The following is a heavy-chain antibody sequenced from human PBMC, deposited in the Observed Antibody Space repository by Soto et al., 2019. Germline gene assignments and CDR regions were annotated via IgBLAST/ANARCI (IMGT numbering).Heavy chain of an antibody. D-gene: IGHD2-8*02. V-gene: IGHV3-23*01. CDR3: ARDWTGDTCPCLDV. CDR2: FAGSGGST. Sequence: EVQLLESGGGLVQPGGSLRLSCAASGFTFSNYALTWVRQFPGKGLEWVSTFAGSGGSTYYAYSVKGRFTISRNNSKNTLFLEMNRLRVEDTATYFCARDWTGDTCPCLDVWGQGTTVSVSS. CDR1: GFTFSNYA. J-gene: IGHJ6*02.